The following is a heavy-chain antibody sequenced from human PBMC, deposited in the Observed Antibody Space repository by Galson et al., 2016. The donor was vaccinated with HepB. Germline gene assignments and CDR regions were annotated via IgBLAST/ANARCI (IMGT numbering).Heavy chain of an antibody. CDR1: GFTFSTYA. Sequence: SLRLSCAASGFTFSTYAMDWVRQAPGKGPEWVSAINGNGGSTYYTDSVKGRFTISRDNSKHTLYLQMNSLRAEDTAVYSCARWAYQSGNYRALGYWGQGTLVTVSS. CDR2: INGNGGST. D-gene: IGHD3-16*02. V-gene: IGHV3-23*01. J-gene: IGHJ4*02. CDR3: ARWAYQSGNYRALGY.